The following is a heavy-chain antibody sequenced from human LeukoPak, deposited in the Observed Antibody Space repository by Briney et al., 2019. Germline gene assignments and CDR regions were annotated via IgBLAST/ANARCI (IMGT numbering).Heavy chain of an antibody. V-gene: IGHV1-2*02. J-gene: IGHJ4*02. CDR1: GYTFSTYS. CDR3: ARDQRYSSAWYDEGGYYFDY. CDR2: INPNSGGT. Sequence: ASVKVSCKASGYTFSTYSVHWVRQAPGEGLEWMGWINPNSGGTKYVQKFQGRVTVTRDTSISTAYMELSRLRSDDTAVYYCARDQRYSSAWYDEGGYYFDYWGQGTPVTVSS. D-gene: IGHD6-19*01.